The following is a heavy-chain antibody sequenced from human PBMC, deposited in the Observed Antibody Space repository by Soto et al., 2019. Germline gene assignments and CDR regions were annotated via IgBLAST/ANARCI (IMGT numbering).Heavy chain of an antibody. J-gene: IGHJ1*01. CDR3: ARYRGEIGYPEYFQH. CDR2: IYSGGST. Sequence: EVQLVESGGGLIQPGGSLRLSCAASGFTVSSNYMSWVRQAPGKGLEWVSVIYSGGSTYYADSVKGRFTISRDNSKNTLYLQMNSLRAEDTAVYYCARYRGEIGYPEYFQHWGQGTLVTVSS. V-gene: IGHV3-53*01. CDR1: GFTVSSNY. D-gene: IGHD3-10*01.